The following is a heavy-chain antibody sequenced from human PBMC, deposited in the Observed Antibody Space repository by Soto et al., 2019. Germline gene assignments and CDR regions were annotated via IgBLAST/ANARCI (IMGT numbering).Heavy chain of an antibody. J-gene: IGHJ4*02. CDR2: IYYSGTT. V-gene: IGHV4-59*01. CDR3: ARGPLSTASSYFFDY. CDR1: GGSISTYY. Sequence: SETLSLTCAVSGGSISTYYWSWIRQPPGKGLEWIGYIYYSGTTNYNPSLKARVTISIDTSKNQFSLKLSSVTAADTAVYYCARGPLSTASSYFFDYWGQGILVTVSS.